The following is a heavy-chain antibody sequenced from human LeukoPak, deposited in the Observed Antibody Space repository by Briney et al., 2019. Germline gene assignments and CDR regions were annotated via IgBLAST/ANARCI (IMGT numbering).Heavy chain of an antibody. CDR3: AKGQQQLVPGGY. D-gene: IGHD6-13*01. CDR2: ISYDGSNK. Sequence: GGSLRLSCAASGFTFSSYSMNWVRQAPGKGLEWVAVISYDGSNKYYADSVKGRFTISRDNSKNTLYLQMNSLRAEDTAVYYCAKGQQQLVPGGYWGQGTLVTVSS. J-gene: IGHJ4*02. CDR1: GFTFSSYS. V-gene: IGHV3-30*18.